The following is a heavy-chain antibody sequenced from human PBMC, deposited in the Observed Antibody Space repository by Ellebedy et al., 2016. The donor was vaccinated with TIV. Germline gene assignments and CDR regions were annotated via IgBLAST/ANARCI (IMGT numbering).Heavy chain of an antibody. Sequence: GESLKISXAASGFTFSSYWMTWVRQAPGKGLEWVANIKQDGSEKYYVDSVKGRFTISRDNAKNSLYLQMNSLRAEDTAVYYCARGGRSSWSQVFYGMDVWGQGTTVTVSS. CDR2: IKQDGSEK. V-gene: IGHV3-7*01. CDR1: GFTFSSYW. D-gene: IGHD6-13*01. J-gene: IGHJ6*02. CDR3: ARGGRSSWSQVFYGMDV.